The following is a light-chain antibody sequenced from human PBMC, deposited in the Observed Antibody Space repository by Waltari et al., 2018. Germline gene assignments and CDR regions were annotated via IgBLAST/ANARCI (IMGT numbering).Light chain of an antibody. CDR2: AAS. CDR3: QQLNSYQWT. V-gene: IGKV1-9*01. CDR1: QCISNY. J-gene: IGKJ1*01. Sequence: IQLTQSPSSLSASVGDRVTITCRASQCISNYLDWYQQKPGKAPKLLIYAASNLQSGVPSRFSGSGSGTDFTLTISSLQPEDFATYYCQQLNSYQWTFGQGTKVEIK.